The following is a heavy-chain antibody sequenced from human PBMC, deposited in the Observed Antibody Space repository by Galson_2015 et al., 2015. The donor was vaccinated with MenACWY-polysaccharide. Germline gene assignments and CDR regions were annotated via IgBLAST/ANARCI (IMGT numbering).Heavy chain of an antibody. CDR2: IFHSGTT. D-gene: IGHD1-26*01. CDR1: DYSISSGYF. CDR3: ARVEKYSGSFYILY. J-gene: IGHJ4*02. Sequence: ETLSLTCAVSDYSISSGYFWGWIRQPPGQGLEWIASIFHSGTTYYNPSLKSRVTISVDTSKNQFSLKLSSVTAADTAVYYCARVEKYSGSFYILYWGQGALVTVSS. V-gene: IGHV4-38-2*01.